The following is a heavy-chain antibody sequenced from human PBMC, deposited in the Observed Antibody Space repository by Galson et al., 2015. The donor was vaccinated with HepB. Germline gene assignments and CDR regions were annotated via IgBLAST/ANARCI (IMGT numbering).Heavy chain of an antibody. CDR3: ARGDYDSSGYYLDY. Sequence: SVKVSCKASGGTFTTYPISWVRQAPGQGLEWMGRIIPNLGIANYAQKFQGRVTITADKSTSTAYMELSSLRSEDTAVYYCARGDYDSSGYYLDYWGQGTLVTVSS. J-gene: IGHJ4*02. V-gene: IGHV1-69*04. D-gene: IGHD3-22*01. CDR2: IIPNLGIA. CDR1: GGTFTTYP.